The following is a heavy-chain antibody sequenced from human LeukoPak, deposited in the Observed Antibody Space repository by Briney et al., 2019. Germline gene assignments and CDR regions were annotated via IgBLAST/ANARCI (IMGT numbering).Heavy chain of an antibody. Sequence: GGSLRLSCAASGFTFSSYWMHWVRQAPGKGLVWVSRINTDGSSTSYADSVKGRFTISRDNAKNTLYLQMNSLRAEDTAVYYCARDSVVRGVTVNWFDPWGQGTLVTVSS. D-gene: IGHD3-10*01. CDR2: INTDGSST. CDR3: ARDSVVRGVTVNWFDP. CDR1: GFTFSSYW. V-gene: IGHV3-74*01. J-gene: IGHJ5*02.